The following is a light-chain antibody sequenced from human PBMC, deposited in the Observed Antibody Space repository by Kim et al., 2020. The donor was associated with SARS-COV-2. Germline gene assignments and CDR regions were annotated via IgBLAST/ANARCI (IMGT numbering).Light chain of an antibody. Sequence: SELTQDPAVSVALGQTVRLTCQGDSLRNYYATWYQQRPGQAPVLVLYGKYNRPSGIPDRFSGSASGNTASLTITGAQAEDEADYYCNSRDSSGDHVVFGGGTQLTVL. V-gene: IGLV3-19*01. J-gene: IGLJ3*02. CDR3: NSRDSSGDHVV. CDR1: SLRNYY. CDR2: GKY.